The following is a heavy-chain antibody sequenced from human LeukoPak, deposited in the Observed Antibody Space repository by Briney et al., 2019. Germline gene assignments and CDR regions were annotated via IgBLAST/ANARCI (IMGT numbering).Heavy chain of an antibody. CDR3: ARGRVQAY. V-gene: IGHV4-34*01. D-gene: IGHD3-10*01. CDR2: INHSGGT. J-gene: IGHJ4*02. CDR1: GGSFSGYY. Sequence: PSETLSLTCAVYGGSFSGYYWSWIRQPPGKGLEWIGEINHSGGTNYNPSLKSRVTISVDTSKNQFSLKLSSVTAADTAVYYCARGRVQAYWGQGTLVTVSS.